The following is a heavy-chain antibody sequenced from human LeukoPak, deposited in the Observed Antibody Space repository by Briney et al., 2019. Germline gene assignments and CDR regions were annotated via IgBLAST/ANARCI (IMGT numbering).Heavy chain of an antibody. D-gene: IGHD4-23*01. Sequence: PGGSLRLSCAASGFTFSSYWMHWVRQAPGKGLVWVSRINTDGSRTSYADSVKGRFTISRDSAKNTLYLQMNSPRADDTAVYYCARPPTVVTPAGFDYWGQGTLVTVSS. CDR2: INTDGSRT. CDR1: GFTFSSYW. J-gene: IGHJ4*02. V-gene: IGHV3-74*01. CDR3: ARPPTVVTPAGFDY.